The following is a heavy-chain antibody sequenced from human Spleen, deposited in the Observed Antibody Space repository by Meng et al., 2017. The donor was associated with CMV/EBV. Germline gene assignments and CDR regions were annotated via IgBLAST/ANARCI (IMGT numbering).Heavy chain of an antibody. V-gene: IGHV3-48*04. CDR1: GFTLSTYS. CDR3: ARDTINPSGSSSFFDY. Sequence: GGSLRLSCTASGFTLSTYSMHWVRQAPGKGLEWLSYISSSSGTIYYADSVKGRFTISRDNAKNSLYLQMNSLRAADTAVYYCARDTINPSGSSSFFDYWGQGTLVTVSS. CDR2: ISSSSGTI. J-gene: IGHJ4*02. D-gene: IGHD6-6*01.